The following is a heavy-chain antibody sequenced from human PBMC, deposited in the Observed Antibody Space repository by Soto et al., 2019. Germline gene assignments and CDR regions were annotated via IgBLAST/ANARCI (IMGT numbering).Heavy chain of an antibody. CDR1: GFTFDDYA. Sequence: EVQLVESGGGLVQPGRSLRLSCAASGFTFDDYAMHWVRQAPVKGLEWGSGISWNSVSIGYADSVKGRFNISRDNAKKAVYLQMNTLRAEATALYYWAQGGQLLTEGGGYWGQGTLVTVSS. CDR2: ISWNSVSI. CDR3: AQGGQLLTEGGGY. J-gene: IGHJ4*02. D-gene: IGHD2-2*01. V-gene: IGHV3-9*01.